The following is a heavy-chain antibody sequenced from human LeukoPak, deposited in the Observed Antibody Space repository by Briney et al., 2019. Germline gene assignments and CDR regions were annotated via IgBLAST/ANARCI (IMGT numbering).Heavy chain of an antibody. Sequence: ASVTVSCLPSGYTFTNIYMHWVRQAPGQGLEWVGIINRSGGAASYAQKLQGRVAMPRDTSTNTVDTKLSSLKSEDTAVYYCVRGVTMQPWGQGTLVTVSS. CDR3: VRGVTMQP. CDR2: INRSGGAA. D-gene: IGHD2-2*01. CDR1: GYTFTNIY. J-gene: IGHJ5*02. V-gene: IGHV1-46*04.